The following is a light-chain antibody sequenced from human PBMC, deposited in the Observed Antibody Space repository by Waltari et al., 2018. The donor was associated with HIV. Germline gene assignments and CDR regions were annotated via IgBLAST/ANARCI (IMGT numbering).Light chain of an antibody. CDR3: QVWDKSSTDHLAV. V-gene: IGLV3-21*04. J-gene: IGLJ2*01. Sequence: SYVLTQPPSVSVAPGETARITCGGDNIAPTSGPWYQQRPGQAPVVVIYYDGDRPSGIPERFSGSNSGNTATLTISRVEAGDEADYFCQVWDKSSTDHLAVFGGGTKVTVL. CDR1: NIAPTS. CDR2: YDG.